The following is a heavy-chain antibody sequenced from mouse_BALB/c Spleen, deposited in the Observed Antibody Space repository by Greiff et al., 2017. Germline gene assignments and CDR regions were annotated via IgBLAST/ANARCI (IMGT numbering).Heavy chain of an antibody. CDR1: GYTFTSYW. CDR2: IYPSDSYT. Sequence: VQLQQPGAELVRPGASVKLSCKASGYTFTSYWINWVKQRPGQGLEWIGNIYPSDSYTNYNQKFKDKATLTVDKSSSTAYMQLSSPTSEDSAVYCCTREVRRDYAMDYWGQGTSVTVSS. CDR3: TREVRRDYAMDY. D-gene: IGHD2-14*01. J-gene: IGHJ4*01. V-gene: IGHV1-69*02.